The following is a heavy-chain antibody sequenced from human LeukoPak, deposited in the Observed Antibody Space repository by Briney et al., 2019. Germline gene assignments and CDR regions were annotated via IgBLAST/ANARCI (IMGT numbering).Heavy chain of an antibody. CDR2: IYYSGST. V-gene: IGHV4-61*01. CDR3: ARGYFQH. CDR1: GHSINTDYY. Sequence: NPSETLSLTCTVSGHSINTDYYWSWIRQPPGKGLEWIGYIYYSGSTNYNPSLKSRVTISVDTSKNQFSLKLSSVTAADTAVYYCARGYFQHWGQGTLVTVSS. J-gene: IGHJ1*01.